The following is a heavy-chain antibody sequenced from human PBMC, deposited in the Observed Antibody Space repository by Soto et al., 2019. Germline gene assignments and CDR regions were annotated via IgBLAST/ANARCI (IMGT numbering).Heavy chain of an antibody. Sequence: EVQLVESGGGLVKPGWSLRLSWAASGFTFSSCSMNWVRQAPGKGLAGVSSISSNSTYIYYADSVKGRFTISRDNAKKSLYLQRNSLRAEVTAVYYGASSRNWNPSLGMDVCGQGTTVTVTS. V-gene: IGHV3-21*01. J-gene: IGHJ6*02. D-gene: IGHD1-1*01. CDR1: GFTFSSCS. CDR3: ASSRNWNPSLGMDV. CDR2: ISSNSTYI.